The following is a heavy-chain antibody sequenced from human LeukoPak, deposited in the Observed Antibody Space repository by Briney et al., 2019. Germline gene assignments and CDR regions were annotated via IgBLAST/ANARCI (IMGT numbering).Heavy chain of an antibody. Sequence: GGSLRLSCAASEFTFSSYGMHWVRQAPGKGLEWVAVISYDGSNKYYADSVKGRFTISRDNSKNTLYLQMNSLRAEDTAVYYCAKGGDSSGWYYFDYWGQGTLVTVSS. CDR1: EFTFSSYG. J-gene: IGHJ4*02. CDR3: AKGGDSSGWYYFDY. D-gene: IGHD6-19*01. V-gene: IGHV3-30*18. CDR2: ISYDGSNK.